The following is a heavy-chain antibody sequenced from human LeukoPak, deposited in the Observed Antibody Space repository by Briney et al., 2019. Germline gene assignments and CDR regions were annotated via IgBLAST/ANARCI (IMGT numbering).Heavy chain of an antibody. J-gene: IGHJ4*02. CDR3: AREWGQLGELDY. V-gene: IGHV3-21*01. CDR1: GFTFSSYS. Sequence: GGSLRLYCAASGFTFSSYSMNWVRQAPGKGLEWVSSISSSSSYIYYADSVKGRFTISRDNAKNSLYLQMNSLRAGDTAVYYCAREWGQLGELDYWGQGTLVTVSS. CDR2: ISSSSSYI. D-gene: IGHD3-16*01.